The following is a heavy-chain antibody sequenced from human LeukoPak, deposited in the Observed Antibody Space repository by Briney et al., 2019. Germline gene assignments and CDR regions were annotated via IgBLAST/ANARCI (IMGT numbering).Heavy chain of an antibody. J-gene: IGHJ3*01. D-gene: IGHD3-22*01. CDR2: IRSNGGST. V-gene: IGHV3-64D*09. CDR3: VKGFPHYYDSSGFGAFDV. Sequence: PGGSLRLSCSGCGFTSSFYAMGWVRQAPRKGLEYVSAIRSNGGSTYYADSVKGRFTISRDNSKNTLYLQMSSLRADDTAVYYCVKGFPHYYDSSGFGAFDVWGQGTIVTVSS. CDR1: GFTSSFYA.